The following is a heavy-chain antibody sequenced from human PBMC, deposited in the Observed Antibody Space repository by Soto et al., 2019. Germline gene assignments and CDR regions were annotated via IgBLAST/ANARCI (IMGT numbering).Heavy chain of an antibody. V-gene: IGHV4-30-4*01. CDR3: ARAGYCSGGSCCSAHVFDF. CDR1: GGSISSADYY. J-gene: IGHJ4*02. Sequence: SETLSLTCTASGGSISSADYYWNWIRQPPGKGLEWNGYIYYSRSTYYNPSLKSRFTISVDTSKNQFSLKMSSVTAAGTAVYYCARAGYCSGGSCCSAHVFDFWGQGTLVTVSS. CDR2: IYYSRST. D-gene: IGHD2-15*01.